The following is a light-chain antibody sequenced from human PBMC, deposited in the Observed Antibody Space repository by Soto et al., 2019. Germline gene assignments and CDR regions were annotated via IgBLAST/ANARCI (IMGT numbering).Light chain of an antibody. CDR2: DAS. V-gene: IGKV3-20*01. J-gene: IGKJ1*01. Sequence: EIVLTQSPGTLSLSPGERATLSCRASQSVRSTYVAWYQQKPGQAPRLLIFDASSRATRIPDRFSGSGSGTDFTLSISRLEPEDFAVYYCHQYGASPATFGQGTKVEIK. CDR3: HQYGASPAT. CDR1: QSVRSTY.